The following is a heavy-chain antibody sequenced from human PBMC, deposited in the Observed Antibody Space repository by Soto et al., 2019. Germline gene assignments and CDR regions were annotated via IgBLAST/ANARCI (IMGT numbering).Heavy chain of an antibody. V-gene: IGHV3-15*01. CDR2: IKHNGAAGGTV. CDR3: TTVTHFNM. Sequence: EVKVEESGGGLVEPGGSLRLSCVTSGFSFPGAWLSWIRQAPGKGLEWVGRIKHNGAAGGTVDYAAPVERRFTISRDDSKKTLYLQMNSLKTEDTATYYCTTVTHFNMGAQGILVTVSS. D-gene: IGHD3-10*01. J-gene: IGHJ4*02. CDR1: GFSFPGAW.